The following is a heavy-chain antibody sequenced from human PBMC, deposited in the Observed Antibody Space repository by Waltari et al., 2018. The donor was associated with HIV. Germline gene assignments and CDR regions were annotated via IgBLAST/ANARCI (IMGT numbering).Heavy chain of an antibody. D-gene: IGHD3-10*01. CDR3: ASTYGSGSSYFYYYYMDV. J-gene: IGHJ6*03. V-gene: IGHV1-2*06. CDR2: SNPNRGGA. CDR1: GYTLTGYY. Sequence: QVHLVQSGAEVKKPGASVKVSCKASGYTLTGYYMHWVRQAPGQGLEWMGRSNPNRGGANYAQKFQGRVTMTRDTSISTAYMELSGLRSDDTAVYYCASTYGSGSSYFYYYYMDVWGKGTTVTVSS.